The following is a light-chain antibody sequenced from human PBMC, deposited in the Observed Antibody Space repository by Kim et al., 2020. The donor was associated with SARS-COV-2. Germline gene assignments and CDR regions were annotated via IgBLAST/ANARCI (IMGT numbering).Light chain of an antibody. CDR1: NIQSKT. CDR2: SDS. CDR3: HVWDDSSDKGV. J-gene: IGLJ3*02. V-gene: IGLV3-21*04. Sequence: SYELTQPPSVSVAPGETASLTCGGNNIQSKTVHWYRQRPGQAPVLVIFSDSDRPSGIPERFSGSNSGTMATLTISGVEAGDEADYYCHVWDDSSDKGVFGGGTKLTVL.